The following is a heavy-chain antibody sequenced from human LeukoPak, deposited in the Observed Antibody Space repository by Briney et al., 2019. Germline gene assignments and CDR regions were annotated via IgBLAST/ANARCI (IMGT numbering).Heavy chain of an antibody. Sequence: SETLSLTCAVYGGSFSGYYWSWIRQPPGKGLEWIGEINHSGNTNYNPSLKSRVTISVDTSKNQFSLKLSSVTAADTAVYYCARTYCSGGSCYDYWGQGTLVTVSS. J-gene: IGHJ4*02. CDR3: ARTYCSGGSCYDY. CDR2: INHSGNT. V-gene: IGHV4-34*01. CDR1: GGSFSGYY. D-gene: IGHD2-15*01.